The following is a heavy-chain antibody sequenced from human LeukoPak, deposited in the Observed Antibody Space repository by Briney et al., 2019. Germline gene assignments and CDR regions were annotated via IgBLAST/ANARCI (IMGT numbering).Heavy chain of an antibody. CDR1: GGSISSGGYY. J-gene: IGHJ4*02. Sequence: PSETLSLTCTVSGGSISSGGYYWSWIRQHPGKGLEWIGYIYYSGSTYYNPSLKSRVTISVDTSKNQFSLKLSSVTAADTAVYYCARLHYGDYDRFDYWGQGTLVTVSS. V-gene: IGHV4-31*03. D-gene: IGHD4-17*01. CDR2: IYYSGST. CDR3: ARLHYGDYDRFDY.